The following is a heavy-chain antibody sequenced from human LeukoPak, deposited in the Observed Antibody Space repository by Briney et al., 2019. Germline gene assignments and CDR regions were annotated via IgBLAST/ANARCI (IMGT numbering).Heavy chain of an antibody. CDR2: IYYNGST. J-gene: IGHJ4*02. D-gene: IGHD2-2*01. Sequence: SETLSLTCTVSGGSFSSGDYYWSWIRQPPGKGLEWIGFIYYNGSTYYNPSLKSRVTISVDTSKNQFSLKLSSVTAADTAVYYCARLVVPAAMPFDYWGQGTLVTVSS. V-gene: IGHV4-30-4*01. CDR1: GGSFSSGDYY. CDR3: ARLVVPAAMPFDY.